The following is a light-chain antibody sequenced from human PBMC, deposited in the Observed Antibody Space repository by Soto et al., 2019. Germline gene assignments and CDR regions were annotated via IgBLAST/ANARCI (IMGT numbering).Light chain of an antibody. Sequence: QLVLTQSPSASASLGASVKLTCTLSSGHSSYAIAWHQQQPEKSPRFLMRLDSDGSVYKGDGIPDRFSGSISGAERYLTISSLQSEDEADYYCQTWGTGIEVFGGGTKVTVL. CDR1: SGHSSYA. V-gene: IGLV4-69*01. J-gene: IGLJ3*02. CDR2: LDSDGSV. CDR3: QTWGTGIEV.